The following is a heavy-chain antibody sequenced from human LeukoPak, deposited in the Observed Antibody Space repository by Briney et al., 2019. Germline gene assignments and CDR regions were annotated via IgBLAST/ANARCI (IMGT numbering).Heavy chain of an antibody. Sequence: GGSLRLSCTVAAFTVSSNSMSWVRQAPGKGLEWVSFIYSDNTHYSDSVKGRFTISRDNSKNTLYLQMNSLRAEDTAVYYCARRAGAYSHPYDYWGQGTLVTVSS. CDR3: ARRAGAYSHPYDY. V-gene: IGHV3-53*01. CDR2: IYSDNT. D-gene: IGHD4/OR15-4a*01. CDR1: AFTVSSNS. J-gene: IGHJ4*02.